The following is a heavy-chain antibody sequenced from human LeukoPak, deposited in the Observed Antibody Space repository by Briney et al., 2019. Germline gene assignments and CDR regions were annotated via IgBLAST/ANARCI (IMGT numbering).Heavy chain of an antibody. CDR1: GGSISSYY. Sequence: SETLSLTCTVSGGSISSYYWSWIRQPPGKGLEWIGYIYYSGSTNYNPSLKSRVTIPVDTSKNQFSLKLSSVTAADTAVYYCASTDTAMELDYWGQGTLVTVSS. V-gene: IGHV4-59*01. J-gene: IGHJ4*02. D-gene: IGHD5-18*01. CDR3: ASTDTAMELDY. CDR2: IYYSGST.